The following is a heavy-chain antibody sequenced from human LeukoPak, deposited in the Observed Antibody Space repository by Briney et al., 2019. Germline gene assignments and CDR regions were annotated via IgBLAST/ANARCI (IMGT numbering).Heavy chain of an antibody. J-gene: IGHJ4*02. Sequence: SETLSLTCTVSGYSISSGYYWGWIRQPPGKGLEWIGSIYHSGSTYYNPSLKSRVTISVDTSKNQFSLKLSSVTAADTAVYYCARAPAIHYDYVWGSYRPLDYWGQGTLVTVSS. CDR3: ARAPAIHYDYVWGSYRPLDY. CDR1: GYSISSGYY. D-gene: IGHD3-16*02. CDR2: IYHSGST. V-gene: IGHV4-38-2*02.